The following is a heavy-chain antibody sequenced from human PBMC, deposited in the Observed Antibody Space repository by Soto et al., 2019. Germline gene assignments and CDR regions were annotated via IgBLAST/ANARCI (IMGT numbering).Heavy chain of an antibody. Sequence: LRLSCADSGFTFSTYALSWVRLAPGKGLEWVSAINERGGSTYYADSVKGRFTISRDNSKDTLYLQMKSLRAEDTALYYCAKDKSGTTAFDIWGQGTMVTVSS. D-gene: IGHD1-1*01. CDR2: INERGGST. V-gene: IGHV3-23*01. CDR1: GFTFSTYA. J-gene: IGHJ3*02. CDR3: AKDKSGTTAFDI.